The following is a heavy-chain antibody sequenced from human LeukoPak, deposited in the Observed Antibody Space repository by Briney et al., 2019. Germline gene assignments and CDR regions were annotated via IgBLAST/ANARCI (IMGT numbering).Heavy chain of an antibody. CDR1: GGSISSSSYY. J-gene: IGHJ4*02. CDR3: ARDPSEVGATPFDY. CDR2: IYYSGST. V-gene: IGHV4-39*07. Sequence: PSETLSLTCTVSGGSISSSSYYWGWIRQPPGKGLEWIGSIYYSGSTYYNPSLKSRVTISVDTSKNQFSLKLSSVTAADTAVYYCARDPSEVGATPFDYWGQGTLVTVSS. D-gene: IGHD1-26*01.